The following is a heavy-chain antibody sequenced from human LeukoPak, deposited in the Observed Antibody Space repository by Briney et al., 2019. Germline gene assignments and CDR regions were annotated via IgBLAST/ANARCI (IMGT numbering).Heavy chain of an antibody. CDR3: ARGYSSGWYPREYFQH. V-gene: IGHV4-59*01. J-gene: IGHJ1*01. CDR1: GGSISSYY. Sequence: SETLSLTCSVSGGSISSYYWSWIRQPPGKGLEWIGYIYYSGSTNYNPSLKSRVTISVDTSKNQFSLKLSSVTAADTAVYYCARGYSSGWYPREYFQHWGQGTLVTVSS. D-gene: IGHD6-19*01. CDR2: IYYSGST.